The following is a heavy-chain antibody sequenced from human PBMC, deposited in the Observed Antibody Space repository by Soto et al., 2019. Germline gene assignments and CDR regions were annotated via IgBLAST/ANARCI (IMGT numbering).Heavy chain of an antibody. CDR2: IYDSGST. CDR1: GDSISRGGYS. Sequence: SETLSLTCVVSGDSISRGGYSWTWIRQPPGKALEWIGNIYDSGSTSYNPSLKSRVAISVDRSKNQFSLKLTSVTAADTAAYFCARGSSSYYDYGMDVWGQGTTVTVSS. CDR3: ARGSSSYYDYGMDV. D-gene: IGHD6-6*01. V-gene: IGHV4-30-2*01. J-gene: IGHJ6*02.